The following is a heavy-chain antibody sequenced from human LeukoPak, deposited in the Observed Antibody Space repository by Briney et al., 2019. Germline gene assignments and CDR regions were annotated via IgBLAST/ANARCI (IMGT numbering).Heavy chain of an antibody. CDR1: GFTFGDYA. CDR2: ISGDGGST. J-gene: IGHJ4*02. Sequence: PGGSLRLSCAASGFTFGDYAMHWVRQAPGKGLEWVSLISGDGGSTYYADSVKGRFTISRDTSKNTLYLQMNSLRARDTAFYYCAKTRYYGHFSFDYSGQGNLVTVSS. V-gene: IGHV3-43*02. CDR3: AKTRYYGHFSFDY. D-gene: IGHD1-26*01.